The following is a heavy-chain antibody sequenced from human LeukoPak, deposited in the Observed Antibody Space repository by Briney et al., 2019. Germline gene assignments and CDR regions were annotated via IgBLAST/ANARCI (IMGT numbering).Heavy chain of an antibody. CDR3: ARGLGDRYVWGSYRYSDY. Sequence: PSETLSLTCTVSGGSISSSGYYWGWIRQPPGKGLEWIGSIYDSGSTYYNPSLKSRVTMSVDTSKNQFSLKLNSVTAADTAVYYCARGLGDRYVWGSYRYSDYWGQGTLVTVSS. J-gene: IGHJ4*02. V-gene: IGHV4-39*01. D-gene: IGHD3-16*02. CDR1: GGSISSSGYY. CDR2: IYDSGST.